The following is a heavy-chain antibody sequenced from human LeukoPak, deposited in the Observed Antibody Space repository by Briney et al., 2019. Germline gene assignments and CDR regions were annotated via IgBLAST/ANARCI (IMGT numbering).Heavy chain of an antibody. CDR2: IIPIFGTA. V-gene: IGHV1-69*05. Sequence: VASVKVSCKASGGTFSSNTISWVRQAPGQGLECMGGIIPIFGTANYAQKLQGRVTMTTDTSTSTAYMELRSLRSDDTAVYYCASATWFGESDMGRAFDIWGQGTMVTVSS. D-gene: IGHD3-10*01. CDR1: GGTFSSNT. CDR3: ASATWFGESDMGRAFDI. J-gene: IGHJ3*02.